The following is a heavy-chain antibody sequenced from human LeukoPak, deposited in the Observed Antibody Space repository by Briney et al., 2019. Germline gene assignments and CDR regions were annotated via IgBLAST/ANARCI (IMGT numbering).Heavy chain of an antibody. D-gene: IGHD1-7*01. CDR1: GFTFDGYA. CDR3: AMDIGTGTSDYFDH. V-gene: IGHV3-43*02. J-gene: IGHJ4*02. Sequence: PGGSLRLSCGASGFTFDGYAMHWVRQAPGKGLEWVSLISGHSTNTYYADSVKGRFTISRDSSKISLYLQMDSLRTGDTALYYCAMDIGTGTSDYFDHWGQGTLVTVSS. CDR2: ISGHSTNT.